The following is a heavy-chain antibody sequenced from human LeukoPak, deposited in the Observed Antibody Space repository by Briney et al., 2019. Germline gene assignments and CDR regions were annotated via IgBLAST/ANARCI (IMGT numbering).Heavy chain of an antibody. D-gene: IGHD1-1*01. CDR1: GFTFSRYW. J-gene: IGHJ4*02. V-gene: IGHV3-7*01. CDR2: IKEDGSEN. CDR3: ARQRYSDY. Sequence: GGSLRLSCAASGFTFSRYWMTWVRQAPGKGLEWVADIKEDGSENSYVESVKGRFTISRDNAKNSLYLQLNSLRAEDTAVYFCARQRYSDYWGQGTLVTVSS.